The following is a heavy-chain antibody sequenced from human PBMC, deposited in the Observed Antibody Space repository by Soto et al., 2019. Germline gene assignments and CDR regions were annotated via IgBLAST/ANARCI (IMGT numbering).Heavy chain of an antibody. CDR2: INHSGST. CDR3: ARFGKIRAFRGAPGIDP. V-gene: IGHV4-34*01. J-gene: IGHJ5*02. Sequence: QVQLQQWGAGLLKPSETLSLTCAVYGGSFSGYYWSWIRQPPGKGLEWIGEINHSGSTNYNPSLKSRVTISVDPSKNQFSLKLSSVTAADTAVYYCARFGKIRAFRGAPGIDPWGQGTLVTVSS. D-gene: IGHD3-10*01. CDR1: GGSFSGYY.